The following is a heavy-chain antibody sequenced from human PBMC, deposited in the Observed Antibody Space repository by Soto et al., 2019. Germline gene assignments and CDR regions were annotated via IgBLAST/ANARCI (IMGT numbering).Heavy chain of an antibody. CDR2: IYYSGST. D-gene: IGHD2-15*01. CDR3: ARDHHFVVDHNWFDA. CDR1: GGSIGIGDYY. V-gene: IGHV4-30-4*01. Sequence: SETLSLTCTVSGGSIGIGDYYWSGILQPPGKGLEWIGYIYYSGSTYYNPSLKSRVTISVDTSKNQFSLKLSSVTAADTAVYYCARDHHFVVDHNWFDAWGQGTLVTVSS. J-gene: IGHJ5*02.